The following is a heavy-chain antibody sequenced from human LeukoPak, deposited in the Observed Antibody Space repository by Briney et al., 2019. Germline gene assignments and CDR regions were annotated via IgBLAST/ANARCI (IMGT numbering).Heavy chain of an antibody. CDR3: ARERVGYDFWSGLQNWFDP. Sequence: GASVEVSCKASGYTFTSYYMHWVRQAPGQGLEWMGIINPSGGSTSYAQKFQGRVTMTRDTSTSTVYMELSSLRSEDTAVYYCARERVGYDFWSGLQNWFDPWGQGTLVTVSS. CDR2: INPSGGST. V-gene: IGHV1-46*01. J-gene: IGHJ5*02. D-gene: IGHD3-3*01. CDR1: GYTFTSYY.